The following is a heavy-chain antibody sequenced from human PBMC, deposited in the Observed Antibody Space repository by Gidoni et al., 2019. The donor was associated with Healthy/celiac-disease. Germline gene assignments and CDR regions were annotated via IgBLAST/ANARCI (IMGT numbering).Heavy chain of an antibody. Sequence: QVQLQESGPGLVKPSETLSLTCTVSGGSISSYYWSWIRQPPGKGLEWIGYIYYSGSTNYNPSLKSRVTISVDTSKNQFSLKLSSVTAADTAVYYCARHSWLARGVAARRADYFDYWGQGTLVTVSS. CDR3: ARHSWLARGVAARRADYFDY. D-gene: IGHD6-6*01. CDR2: IYYSGST. V-gene: IGHV4-59*08. CDR1: GGSISSYY. J-gene: IGHJ4*02.